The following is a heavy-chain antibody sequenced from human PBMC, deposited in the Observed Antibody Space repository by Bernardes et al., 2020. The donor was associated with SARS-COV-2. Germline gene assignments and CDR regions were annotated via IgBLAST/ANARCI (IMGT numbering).Heavy chain of an antibody. J-gene: IGHJ4*02. V-gene: IGHV4-59*01. CDR2: IYYNGVT. CDR3: ARGGDSSTWYGFDH. Sequence: SETLSLTCTVSGGSISSSYWSWIRQPPGPGLEWIGYIYYNGVTTYNPSLKSRVTISVDTSKYQFSLKVSSVTAADTAVYFCARGGDSSTWYGFDHWGQGILVTVSS. CDR1: GGSISSSY. D-gene: IGHD6-13*01.